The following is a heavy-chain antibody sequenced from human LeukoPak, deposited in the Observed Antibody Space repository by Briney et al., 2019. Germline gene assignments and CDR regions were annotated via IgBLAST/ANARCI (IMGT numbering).Heavy chain of an antibody. D-gene: IGHD3-22*01. V-gene: IGHV4-59*08. J-gene: IGHJ6*03. CDR2: IYYTGNT. CDR3: ARRPYYYDTSNPAYYYYMDV. CDR1: GTSMNNYW. Sequence: SETLSLTCSVSGTSMNNYWWSWIRQPPGTGLEWIGNIYYTGNTNYNPSIKSRVSISVDTSKSQFSLTLRSVSAADTAVYYCARRPYYYDTSNPAYYYYMDVWGKGTTVTVSS.